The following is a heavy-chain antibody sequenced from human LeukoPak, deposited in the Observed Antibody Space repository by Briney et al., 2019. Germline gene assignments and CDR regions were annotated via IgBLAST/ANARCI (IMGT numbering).Heavy chain of an antibody. CDR2: ISYDGSNK. J-gene: IGHJ4*02. CDR1: GFTFSNYA. D-gene: IGHD6-19*01. CDR3: AKDDPYSSGWYFDY. Sequence: PGRSLRLSCAASGFTFSNYAMHWVRQAPGKGLEWVAVISYDGSNKYYADSVKGRFTISRDNSKNTLYLQMNSLRAEDTAVYYCAKDDPYSSGWYFDYWGQGTLVTVSS. V-gene: IGHV3-30-3*01.